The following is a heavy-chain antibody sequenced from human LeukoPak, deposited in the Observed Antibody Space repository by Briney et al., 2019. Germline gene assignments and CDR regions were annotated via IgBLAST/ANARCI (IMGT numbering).Heavy chain of an antibody. J-gene: IGHJ4*02. CDR2: IYYSGST. Sequence: PSETLSLTCTVSGGSISSSSYYWGWIRQPPGKGLEWIASIYYSGSTYYNPSLKSRVTISVDTSKNQFSLKLSSVTAADTAVYYCARQDYDILTGYSLWSYFDYWGQGTLVTVSS. V-gene: IGHV4-39*01. CDR1: GGSISSSSYY. D-gene: IGHD3-9*01. CDR3: ARQDYDILTGYSLWSYFDY.